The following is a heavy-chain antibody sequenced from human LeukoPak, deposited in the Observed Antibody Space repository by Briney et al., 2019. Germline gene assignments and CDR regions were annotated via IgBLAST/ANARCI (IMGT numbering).Heavy chain of an antibody. J-gene: IGHJ4*02. CDR2: MNPNSGNT. V-gene: IGHV1-2*02. D-gene: IGHD3-22*01. CDR1: GYTFTGYD. Sequence: ASVKVSCKASGYTFTGYDINWVRQATGQGLEWMGWMNPNSGNTDYAQKFQGRVTMTRDTSISTAYMELSRLRSDDTAVYYCARDPSYYDSSADLDYWGQGTLVTVSS. CDR3: ARDPSYYDSSADLDY.